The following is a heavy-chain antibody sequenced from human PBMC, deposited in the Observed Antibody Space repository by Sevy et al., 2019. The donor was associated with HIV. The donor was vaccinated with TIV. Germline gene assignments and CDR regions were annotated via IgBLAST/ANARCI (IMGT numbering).Heavy chain of an antibody. CDR2: ISAYNGNT. V-gene: IGHV1-18*01. Sequence: ASVKVSCKASGYTFTSYGISWVRQAPGQVLEWMGWISAYNGNTNYAQKLQGRVTMTTDTSTSTAYMELRSLRSDDTAVYYCARRAAPLDYYGMDVWGQGTTVTVSS. CDR3: ARRAAPLDYYGMDV. J-gene: IGHJ6*02. CDR1: GYTFTSYG. D-gene: IGHD2-15*01.